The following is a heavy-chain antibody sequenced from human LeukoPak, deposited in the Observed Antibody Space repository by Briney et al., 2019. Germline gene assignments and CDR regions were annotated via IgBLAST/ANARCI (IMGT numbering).Heavy chain of an antibody. CDR1: GYTFTSFY. CDR3: ARDYHGSGSLTTFDF. CDR2: INPRGGST. V-gene: IGHV1-46*01. J-gene: IGHJ4*02. Sequence: ASVKVSCKASGYTFTSFYMHWVRQAPGQGLEWMGIINPRGGSTSSAQKFQGRVTLTRDTSTSTVYMELSSLRSEDAAVYYCARDYHGSGSLTTFDFWGQGTLVTVSS. D-gene: IGHD3-10*01.